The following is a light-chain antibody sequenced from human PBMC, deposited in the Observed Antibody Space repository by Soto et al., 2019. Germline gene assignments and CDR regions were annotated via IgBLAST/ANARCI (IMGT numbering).Light chain of an antibody. V-gene: IGKV1-5*03. CDR2: KAS. Sequence: DIRMTQSPSTLSASVGDRVTIACRASDSISSWLAWYQQKPGKAPKLLIYKASSLESGVPSRFSGSGSGTEFTLTISSLQPDDFATYYCQQYDRYSKTFGQGTKVEIK. J-gene: IGKJ1*01. CDR3: QQYDRYSKT. CDR1: DSISSW.